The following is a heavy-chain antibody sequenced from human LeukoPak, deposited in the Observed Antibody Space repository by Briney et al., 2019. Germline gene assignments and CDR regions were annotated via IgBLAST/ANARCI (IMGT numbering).Heavy chain of an antibody. CDR2: INPHSLAT. D-gene: IGHD4-17*01. V-gene: IGHV1-2*02. CDR1: GGTFSSYA. J-gene: IGHJ4*02. CDR3: VRATTVTLRLDY. Sequence: GASVKVSCKASGGTFSSYAISWVRQAPGQGLEWMGWINPHSLATNYAQKFQGRVTMTRDTSISTAYMELSRLSSDDTAVYYCVRATTVTLRLDYWGQGTLVTVSS.